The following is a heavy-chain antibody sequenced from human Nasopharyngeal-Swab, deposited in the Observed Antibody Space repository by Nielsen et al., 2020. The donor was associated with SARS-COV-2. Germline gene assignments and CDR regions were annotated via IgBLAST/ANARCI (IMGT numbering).Heavy chain of an antibody. CDR1: AFTVSSNY. D-gene: IGHD3-16*01. J-gene: IGHJ4*02. Sequence: GESLKISCAASAFTVSSNYMSWVRQAPGKGLEWVSVIYSGGSTYYADSVKGRFTISRDNSKNTLYLQMNSLRAEDTAVYYCARDMGGMEDYWGQGTLVTFSS. V-gene: IGHV3-53*01. CDR3: ARDMGGMEDY. CDR2: IYSGGST.